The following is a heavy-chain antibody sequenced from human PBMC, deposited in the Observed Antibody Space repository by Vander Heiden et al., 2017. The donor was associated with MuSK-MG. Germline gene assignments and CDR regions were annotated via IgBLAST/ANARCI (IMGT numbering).Heavy chain of an antibody. CDR2: INHSGST. V-gene: IGHV4-34*01. D-gene: IGHD4-17*01. CDR1: GGSFSGYY. Sequence: QVQLQQWGAGLLKPSETLSLTCAVYGGSFSGYYWSWIRQPPGKGLEWIGEINHSGSTNYNPSLKSRVTISVDTSKNQFSLKLSSVTAADTAVFYCARGPKSGGVTTFRWFDYWGQGTLVTVSS. CDR3: ARGPKSGGVTTFRWFDY. J-gene: IGHJ4*02.